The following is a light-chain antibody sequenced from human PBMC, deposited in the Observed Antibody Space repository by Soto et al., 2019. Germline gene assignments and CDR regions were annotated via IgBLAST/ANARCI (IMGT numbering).Light chain of an antibody. Sequence: DIQMTQSPSSLSASVGDRVTLSCRASQGVANNLAWYQQKPGKVPELLIYAASTLHSGVPSRFSGSGSGTDFTLTISSLHPEDVASYYCQKYSSAPWTFGEGTKVEIK. J-gene: IGKJ1*01. CDR1: QGVANN. V-gene: IGKV1-27*01. CDR2: AAS. CDR3: QKYSSAPWT.